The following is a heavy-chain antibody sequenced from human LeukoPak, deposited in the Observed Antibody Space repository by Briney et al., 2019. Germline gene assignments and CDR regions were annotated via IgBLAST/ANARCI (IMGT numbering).Heavy chain of an antibody. CDR2: IYYSGDT. CDR3: VRGPYGASISKFDP. Sequence: SETLSLTCTVSGGSISSGSYYWSWIRQPAGKGLEWIGYIYYSGDTNYNPSLKSRVTLSLDTSRNQLSLQLTSVTTADTAVYYCVRGPYGASISKFDPWGQGTLVIVSS. V-gene: IGHV4-61*10. CDR1: GGSISSGSYY. D-gene: IGHD4/OR15-4a*01. J-gene: IGHJ5*02.